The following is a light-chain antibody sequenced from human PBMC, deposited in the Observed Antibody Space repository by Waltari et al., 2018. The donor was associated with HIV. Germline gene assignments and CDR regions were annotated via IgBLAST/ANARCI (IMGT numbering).Light chain of an antibody. CDR3: QQYNNWPQT. CDR2: GAS. Sequence: EIVMTQSPATLSVSPGERATLSCRASQSFSSNLAWYQQKPGQAPRLLIHGASTRATGIPARFSGSVSGTEFTLTISSLQSEDFAVYYCQQYNNWPQTFGQGTKVEIK. CDR1: QSFSSN. V-gene: IGKV3-15*01. J-gene: IGKJ1*01.